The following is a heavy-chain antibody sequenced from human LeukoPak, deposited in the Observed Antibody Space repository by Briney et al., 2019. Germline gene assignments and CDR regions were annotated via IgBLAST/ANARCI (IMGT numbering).Heavy chain of an antibody. Sequence: PSETLSLTCAVSGGSISSSNWWSWVRQPPGKGLEWIGEIYHSGSTNYNPSLKSRVTISVDKSKNQFSLKLSSVTAADTAVYYCARRGVSSGWTLDCWGQGTLVTVSS. D-gene: IGHD6-19*01. CDR2: IYHSGST. V-gene: IGHV4-4*02. CDR1: GGSISSSNW. J-gene: IGHJ4*02. CDR3: ARRGVSSGWTLDC.